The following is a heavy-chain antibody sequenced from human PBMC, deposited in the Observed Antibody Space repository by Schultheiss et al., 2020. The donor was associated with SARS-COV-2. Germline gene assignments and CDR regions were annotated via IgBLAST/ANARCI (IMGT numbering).Heavy chain of an antibody. V-gene: IGHV4-4*07. CDR1: GGSISSYY. D-gene: IGHD2-2*01. J-gene: IGHJ3*02. Sequence: SETLSLTCAVSGGSISSYYWSWIRQPAGKGLEWIGRIYTSGSTNYNPSLKSRVTMSVDTSKNQFSLKLSSVTAADTAVYYCARPIVVVPAATAFDIWGQGTMVTVSS. CDR2: IYTSGST. CDR3: ARPIVVVPAATAFDI.